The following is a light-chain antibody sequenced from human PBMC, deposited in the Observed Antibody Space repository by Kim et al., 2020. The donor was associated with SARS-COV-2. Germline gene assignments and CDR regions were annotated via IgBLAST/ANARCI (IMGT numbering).Light chain of an antibody. CDR3: QQINSYPS. Sequence: GDRVTIACPASDDITYLAWYQQKPGKAPKLLILGASNVARGAPSRFSGSGSGTDFTLPISNLQRGDFASYNGQQINSYPSFGGGTKVDIK. V-gene: IGKV1-9*01. J-gene: IGKJ4*01. CDR1: DDITY. CDR2: GAS.